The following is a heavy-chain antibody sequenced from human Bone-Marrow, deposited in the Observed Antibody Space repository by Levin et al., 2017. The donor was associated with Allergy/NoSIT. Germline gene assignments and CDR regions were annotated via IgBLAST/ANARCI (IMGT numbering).Heavy chain of an antibody. CDR2: IYDTGNT. Sequence: SETLSLTCTVSGGTISSDNWSWIRQPPGKGLEWIGYIYDTGNTNYNPSLKSRVTLSVDTSKNQFSLKLSSVTPADTAVYYCARFVWGSYRGFDYWGQGTLVTVSS. CDR1: GGTISSDN. CDR3: ARFVWGSYRGFDY. D-gene: IGHD3-16*02. V-gene: IGHV4-59*01. J-gene: IGHJ4*02.